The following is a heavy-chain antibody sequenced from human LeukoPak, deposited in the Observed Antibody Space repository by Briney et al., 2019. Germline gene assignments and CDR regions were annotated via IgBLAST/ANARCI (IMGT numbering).Heavy chain of an antibody. J-gene: IGHJ4*02. V-gene: IGHV4-39*01. CDR3: ARRQSLDFLWFGGLVDY. CDR2: IYYSGST. Sequence: PSETLSLTCTVSGGSISSSSYYWGGIRQPPGKGLEWIGSIYYSGSTYYNPSLKSRVTISVDTSKNQFSLKLSSVTAADTAVYYCARRQSLDFLWFGGLVDYWGQGTLVTVSS. CDR1: GGSISSSSYY. D-gene: IGHD3-10*01.